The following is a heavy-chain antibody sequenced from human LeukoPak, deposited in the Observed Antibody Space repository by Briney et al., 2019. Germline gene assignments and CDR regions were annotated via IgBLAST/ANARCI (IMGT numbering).Heavy chain of an antibody. D-gene: IGHD6-13*01. CDR3: ARTGYSSSWRIDY. J-gene: IGHJ4*02. CDR2: INHSGST. CDR1: GFSLSSYS. V-gene: IGHV4-34*01. Sequence: GSLRLSCAASGFSLSSYSMDWFRQTPGKGLEWIGEINHSGSTNYNPSLKSRVTISVDTSKNQFSLKLSSVTAADTAVYYCARTGYSSSWRIDYWGQGTLVTVSS.